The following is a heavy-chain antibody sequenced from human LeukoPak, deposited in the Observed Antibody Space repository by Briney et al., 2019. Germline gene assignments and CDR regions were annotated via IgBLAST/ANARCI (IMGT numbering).Heavy chain of an antibody. CDR1: GGSFSGYY. V-gene: IGHV4-34*01. Sequence: SETLSLTCAVYGGSFSGYYWSWIRQPPGKGLEWIGEINHSGSTNYNPSLKSRVTISVDTSKNQFSLKLSSVTAADAAVYYCARFCGYCSGRPTDYWGQGTLVTVSS. CDR3: ARFCGYCSGRPTDY. J-gene: IGHJ4*02. D-gene: IGHD2-15*01. CDR2: INHSGST.